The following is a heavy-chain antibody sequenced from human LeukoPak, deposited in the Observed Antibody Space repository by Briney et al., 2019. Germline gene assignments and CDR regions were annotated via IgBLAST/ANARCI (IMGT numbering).Heavy chain of an antibody. CDR2: ITASGGNT. Sequence: GGSLRLSCAASGFTFSSYAMGWVRQAPGKGLEWVSAITASGGNTCYADSVKGRFTISRDNSKNTLYLQMNSLRAEDTAVYYCASSYDFWSGYFDYWGQGTLVTVSS. J-gene: IGHJ4*02. D-gene: IGHD3-3*01. CDR1: GFTFSSYA. CDR3: ASSYDFWSGYFDY. V-gene: IGHV3-23*01.